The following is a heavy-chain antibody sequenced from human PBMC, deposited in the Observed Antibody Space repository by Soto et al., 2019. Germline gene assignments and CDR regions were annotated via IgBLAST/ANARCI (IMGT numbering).Heavy chain of an antibody. CDR1: GGSISSGGYY. D-gene: IGHD6-6*01. Sequence: SETLSLTCTVSGGSISSGGYYWSWIRQHPGKGLEWIGYIYYSGCTYYNPSLKSRVTISVDTSKNQFSLKLSSVTAADTAVYYCARAKGYSSSGVYYYYGMDVWGQGATVTVSS. CDR3: ARAKGYSSSGVYYYYGMDV. J-gene: IGHJ6*02. V-gene: IGHV4-31*03. CDR2: IYYSGCT.